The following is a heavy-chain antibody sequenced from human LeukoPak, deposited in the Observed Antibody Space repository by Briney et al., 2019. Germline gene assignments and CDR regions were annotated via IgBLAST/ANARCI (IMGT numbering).Heavy chain of an antibody. CDR1: GYTFTGYY. D-gene: IGHD3-10*01. J-gene: IGHJ5*02. CDR3: ARVKTFVGRAGGFTMVRGVKNWFDP. CDR2: INPDSGGT. Sequence: ASVKVSCKASGYTFTGYYMHWVRPAPGQGLEWMGWINPDSGGTNYAQKFQGRVTMTRNTSISTAYMELSSLRSEDTAVYYCARVKTFVGRAGGFTMVRGVKNWFDPWGQGTLVTVSS. V-gene: IGHV1-2*02.